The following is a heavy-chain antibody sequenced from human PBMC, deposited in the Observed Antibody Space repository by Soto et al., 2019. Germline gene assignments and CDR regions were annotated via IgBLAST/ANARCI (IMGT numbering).Heavy chain of an antibody. D-gene: IGHD3-22*01. Sequence: GESLMISCEGSGYSFISYWIGWVRQMPGKELKWMKIIYHGDSDTRYSPSFQGQVTISADKSFITAYLQWCSLKASVTSMYYCARPHYYDSTPDYFDYWGQGTLVTVSS. V-gene: IGHV5-51*01. J-gene: IGHJ4*02. CDR3: ARPHYYDSTPDYFDY. CDR2: IYHGDSDT. CDR1: GYSFISYW.